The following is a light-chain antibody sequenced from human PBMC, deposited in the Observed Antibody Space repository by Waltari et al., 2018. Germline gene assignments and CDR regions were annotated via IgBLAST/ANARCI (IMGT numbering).Light chain of an antibody. V-gene: IGKV3-20*01. CDR2: DAS. J-gene: IGKJ1*01. CDR1: QSISKY. Sequence: EIMLTQSPGTLSLSQGERATLSCRASQSISKYLAWYQQKPGQAPTLLIFDASSRATGIPDRFSGSGSGTDFSLTISRLEPEDVAVYYCQKYGTLPATFGQGTKVEIK. CDR3: QKYGTLPAT.